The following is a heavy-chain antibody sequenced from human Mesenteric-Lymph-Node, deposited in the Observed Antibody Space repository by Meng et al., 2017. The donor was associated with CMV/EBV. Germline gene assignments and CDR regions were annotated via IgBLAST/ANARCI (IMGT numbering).Heavy chain of an antibody. J-gene: IGHJ4*02. Sequence: DSASNNRAAWNWIRQSPSRGLGWLGRTYYRSKWDVDYVESVKSRIHIYADTSKNQCTLRLSSVTPEDTAVYYCARDTCNDGSCVFDYWGQGTLVTVSS. CDR2: TYYRSKWDV. CDR1: DSASNNRAA. V-gene: IGHV6-1*01. D-gene: IGHD2-15*01. CDR3: ARDTCNDGSCVFDY.